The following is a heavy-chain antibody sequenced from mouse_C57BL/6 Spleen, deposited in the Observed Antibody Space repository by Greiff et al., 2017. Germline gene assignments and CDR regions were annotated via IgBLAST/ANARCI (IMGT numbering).Heavy chain of an antibody. D-gene: IGHD3-3*01. V-gene: IGHV5-4*01. CDR3: ARDREGWGFFDY. CDR1: GFTFSSYA. J-gene: IGHJ2*01. CDR2: ISDGGSYT. Sequence: EVHLVESGGGLVKPGGSLKLSCAASGFTFSSYAMSWVRQTPEKRLEWVATISDGGSYTYYPDNVKGRFTISRDNAKNNLYLQMSHLKSEDTAMYYCARDREGWGFFDYWGQGTTLTVSS.